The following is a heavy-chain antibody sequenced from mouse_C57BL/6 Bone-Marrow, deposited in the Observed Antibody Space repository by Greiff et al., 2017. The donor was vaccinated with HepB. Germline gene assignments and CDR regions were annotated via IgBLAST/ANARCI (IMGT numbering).Heavy chain of an antibody. CDR2: IYPGSGNT. D-gene: IGHD1-1*01. CDR1: GYTFTDYY. Sequence: VQLQQSGAELVRPGASVKLSCKASGYTFTDYYINWVKQRPGQGLEWIARIYPGSGNTYYNEKFKGKATLTAEKSSSTAYMQLSSLTSEDSAVYFCARAITTVRVWYFDVWGTGTTVTVSS. CDR3: ARAITTVRVWYFDV. J-gene: IGHJ1*03. V-gene: IGHV1-76*01.